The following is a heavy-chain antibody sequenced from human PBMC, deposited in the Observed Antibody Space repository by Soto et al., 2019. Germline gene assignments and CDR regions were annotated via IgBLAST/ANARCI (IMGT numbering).Heavy chain of an antibody. J-gene: IGHJ5*02. Sequence: QVTLKESGPTLVRPTQTLTLTCTFSGLPLTTTGVGVGWLRQPPGKAPEWLALIYWDGDKRHSPPLQNRLTSTRDTAKNQVTLTMTNMDPVDTATYSCAQRLRSYGLGNERGNSFDPWGQGILVTVSS. CDR2: IYWDGDK. D-gene: IGHD3-10*01. CDR3: AQRLRSYGLGNERGNSFDP. CDR1: GLPLTTTGVG. V-gene: IGHV2-5*02.